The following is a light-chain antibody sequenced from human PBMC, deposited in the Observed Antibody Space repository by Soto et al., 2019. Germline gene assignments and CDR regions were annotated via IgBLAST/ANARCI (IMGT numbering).Light chain of an antibody. CDR1: SSNIGAGYD. CDR3: QSYDSSLSGYV. J-gene: IGLJ1*01. CDR2: ANN. Sequence: QSVLTQTPSVSGAPGQRVTISCTGSSSNIGAGYDVHWYQQPPGTAPKLLIFANNIRPSGVPDRFSGSKSGTSASLAITGLQAEDEADYYCQSYDSSLSGYVFGTGTKVTVL. V-gene: IGLV1-40*01.